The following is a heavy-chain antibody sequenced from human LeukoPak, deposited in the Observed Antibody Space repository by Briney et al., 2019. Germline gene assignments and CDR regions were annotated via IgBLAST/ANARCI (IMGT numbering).Heavy chain of an antibody. CDR3: ATERGVTINWFDP. Sequence: GGSLRLSCAASGFTFSSYWMSWVRQAPGKGLEWVANIKQDGSEKYYVDSEKGRFTISRDNAKNSLYLQMNSLRAEDTAVYYCATERGVTINWFDPWGQGTLVTVSS. CDR2: IKQDGSEK. CDR1: GFTFSSYW. J-gene: IGHJ5*02. V-gene: IGHV3-7*04. D-gene: IGHD4-17*01.